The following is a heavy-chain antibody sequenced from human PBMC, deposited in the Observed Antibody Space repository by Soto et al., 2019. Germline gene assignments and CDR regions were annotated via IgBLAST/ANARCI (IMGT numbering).Heavy chain of an antibody. CDR1: GGTFSSYV. D-gene: IGHD1-26*01. CDR2: VIPILGQA. CDR3: ARVGGVGAPPGTDF. V-gene: IGHV1-69*01. J-gene: IGHJ4*02. Sequence: QLVQSGAEVKKPGSSVKISCKASGGTFSSYVISWLRQAPGQGLEWMGGVIPILGQAYYAPNLQGRVTITADGSTRKAYMELNRLTSADTAVYFCARVGGVGAPPGTDFWGQGTLVTVSS.